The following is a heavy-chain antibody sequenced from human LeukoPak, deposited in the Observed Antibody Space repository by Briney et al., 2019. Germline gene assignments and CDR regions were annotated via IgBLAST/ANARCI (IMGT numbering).Heavy chain of an antibody. V-gene: IGHV4-4*02. CDR1: GGSLSSSNW. Sequence: SGTLSLTFAVSGGSLSSSNWWSWGRPPPGKGLEWIGEIYHSGSTNYNPALKSRVTISVDKSKNQFSLKLSSVTAADTAVYYCARARWQQLATGFDPWGQGTLVTASS. CDR2: IYHSGST. J-gene: IGHJ5*02. D-gene: IGHD6-13*01. CDR3: ARARWQQLATGFDP.